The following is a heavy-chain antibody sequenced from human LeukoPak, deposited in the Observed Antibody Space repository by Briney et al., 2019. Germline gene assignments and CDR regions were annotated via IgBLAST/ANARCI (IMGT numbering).Heavy chain of an antibody. Sequence: SDTLSLTCTVSARSIKSVSSYWRWIRPHPRKGLGWIRCIYYSGSSNYNPSLKSRVTLSLDTSKNQFSLKLSSVTAADTAVYYCARDNGDYRSIYYYMDVWGKGTTVTVSS. CDR3: ARDNGDYRSIYYYMDV. J-gene: IGHJ6*03. D-gene: IGHD4-11*01. CDR1: ARSIKSVSSY. CDR2: IYYSGSS. V-gene: IGHV4-31*03.